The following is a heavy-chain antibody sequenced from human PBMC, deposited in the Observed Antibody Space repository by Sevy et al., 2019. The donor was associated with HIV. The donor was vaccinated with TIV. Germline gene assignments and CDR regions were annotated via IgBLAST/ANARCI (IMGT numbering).Heavy chain of an antibody. D-gene: IGHD1-26*01. CDR1: GFIFSNFA. Sequence: GGSLRLSCTVSGFIFSNFAMHWVRQAPCKGLEWVAVTSYDRSHKYYADSVKGRFTVSRDNSRNILSLEMSSLRRDDTAVYYCARGENDDEFFQYWGQGTLVTVSS. CDR2: TSYDRSHK. J-gene: IGHJ1*01. V-gene: IGHV3-30*04. CDR3: ARGENDDEFFQY.